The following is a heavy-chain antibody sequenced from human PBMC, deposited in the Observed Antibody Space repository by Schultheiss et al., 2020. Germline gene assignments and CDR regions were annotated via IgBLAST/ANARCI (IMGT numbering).Heavy chain of an antibody. D-gene: IGHD3-22*01. J-gene: IGHJ6*02. CDR3: ARDLRYDSSGYPLFGRGMDV. CDR2: INTNTGNP. CDR1: GYTFTSYA. V-gene: IGHV7-4-1*02. Sequence: ASVKVSCKASGYTFTSYAMNWVRQAPGQGLEWMGWINTNTGNPTYAQGFTGRFVFSLDTSVSTAYLQISSLKAEDTAVYYCARDLRYDSSGYPLFGRGMDVWGQGTTVTVSS.